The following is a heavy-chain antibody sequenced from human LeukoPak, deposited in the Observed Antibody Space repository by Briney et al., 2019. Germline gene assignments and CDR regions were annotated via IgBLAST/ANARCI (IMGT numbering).Heavy chain of an antibody. CDR2: INPDSGDT. J-gene: IGHJ4*02. V-gene: IGHV1-2*02. D-gene: IGHD1-14*01. Sequence: GSVTVSCMASGDTFTGYYIHWVRQAPGQGVEGMGWINPDSGDTDYAQRLQGRATITRDTSISTAYMEKRRLTSDDTAVYYCAGGAVYVQPTYWGQGTLVTVSS. CDR3: AGGAVYVQPTY. CDR1: GDTFTGYY.